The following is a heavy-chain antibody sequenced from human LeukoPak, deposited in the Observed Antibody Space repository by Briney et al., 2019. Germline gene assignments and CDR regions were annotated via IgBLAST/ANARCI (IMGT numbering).Heavy chain of an antibody. CDR1: GFTFTSSA. D-gene: IGHD6-13*01. CDR2: IVVGSGNT. J-gene: IGHJ6*04. Sequence: SVKVSCKASGFTFTSSAMQWVRQARGQRLEWIGWIVVGSGNTNYAQTFQERVTITRDMSTSTAYMELSSLRSEDTAVYYCAADSFIAALPAMDVWGKGTTVTVSS. V-gene: IGHV1-58*02. CDR3: AADSFIAALPAMDV.